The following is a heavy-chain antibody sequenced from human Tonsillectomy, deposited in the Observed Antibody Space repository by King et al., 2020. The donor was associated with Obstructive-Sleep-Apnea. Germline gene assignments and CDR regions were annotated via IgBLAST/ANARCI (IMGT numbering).Heavy chain of an antibody. CDR1: GVTFTTYW. D-gene: IGHD7-27*01. CDR2: INQDGSEK. V-gene: IGHV3-7*01. CDR3: ELSGDARGDWGFYYGVDV. J-gene: IGHJ6*02. Sequence: VQLVESGGDLVRPGGSLRLSCAASGVTFTTYWMSWVRQAPGRGLEWVANINQDGSEKYYVDSVKGRFTISRDHGKNSLYLQMNSLRAEDTAVYYCELSGDARGDWGFYYGVDVWGQGTTVTVSS.